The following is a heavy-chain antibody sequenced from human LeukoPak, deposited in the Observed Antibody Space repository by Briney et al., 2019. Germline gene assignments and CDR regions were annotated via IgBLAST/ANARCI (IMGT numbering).Heavy chain of an antibody. CDR3: AKDQSFLNSAWFYFAN. CDR1: GFTFSSYA. D-gene: IGHD3-9*01. V-gene: IGHV3-30*02. Sequence: QPGGSLRLSCAASGFTFSSYAMHRVRQAPGKGLEWVAFIRYDGSNKYYADSVKGRFTISRDNSKNTLYLQMNSLRPEDTAVYFCAKDQSFLNSAWFYFANWGQGTQVIVSS. J-gene: IGHJ4*02. CDR2: IRYDGSNK.